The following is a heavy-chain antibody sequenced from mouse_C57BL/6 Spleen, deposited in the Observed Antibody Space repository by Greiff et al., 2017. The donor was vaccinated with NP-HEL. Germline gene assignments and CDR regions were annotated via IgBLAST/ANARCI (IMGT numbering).Heavy chain of an antibody. CDR2: IHPNSGST. J-gene: IGHJ3*01. Sequence: QLPGAELVKPGASVKLSCKASGYTFTSYWKHWVKPRPGQGLEWIGMIHPNSGSTNYNEKFKSKATLTVDKSSSTAYMQLSSLTSEDAAVYYCARSLYDYDGAGAYWGQGTLVTVSA. CDR1: GYTFTSYW. CDR3: ARSLYDYDGAGAY. D-gene: IGHD2-4*01. V-gene: IGHV1-64*01.